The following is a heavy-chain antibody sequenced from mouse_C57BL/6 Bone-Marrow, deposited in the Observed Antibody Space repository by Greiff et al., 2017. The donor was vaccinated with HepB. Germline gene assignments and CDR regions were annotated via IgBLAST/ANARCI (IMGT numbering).Heavy chain of an antibody. CDR1: GYSITSGYY. D-gene: IGHD1-2*01. CDR2: ISYDGSN. J-gene: IGHJ1*03. V-gene: IGHV3-6*01. Sequence: EVKVEESGPGLVKPSQSLSLTCSVTGYSITSGYYWNWIRQFPGNKLEWMGYISYDGSNNYNPSLKNRISITRDTSKNQFFLKLNSVTTEDTATYYCARDRYYGPWYFDVWGTGTTVTVSS. CDR3: ARDRYYGPWYFDV.